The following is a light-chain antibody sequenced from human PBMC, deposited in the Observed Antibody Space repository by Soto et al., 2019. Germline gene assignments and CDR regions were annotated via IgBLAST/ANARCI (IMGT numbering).Light chain of an antibody. J-gene: IGLJ3*02. CDR3: CSYAVRGV. CDR2: EVS. V-gene: IGLV2-23*02. CDR1: SSDVGSYNL. Sequence: QSVLTQPASVSGSPGQSITISCTGTSSDVGSYNLVSWYQQHPGKAPKLMIYEVSKRPSGVSNRFSGSKSGNTASLTISGLQAEDEADYYCCSYAVRGVFGGGTKLTVL.